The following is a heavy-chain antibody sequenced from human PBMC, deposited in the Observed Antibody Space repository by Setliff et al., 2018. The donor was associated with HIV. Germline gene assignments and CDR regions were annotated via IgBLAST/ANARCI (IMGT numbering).Heavy chain of an antibody. CDR3: ARQHQMVLGY. CDR2: INAGNGNA. D-gene: IGHD2-8*01. J-gene: IGHJ4*02. CDR1: GGTFSSFA. V-gene: IGHV1-3*01. Sequence: ASVKVSCKASGGTFSSFAMHWVRQAPGQRLEWMGWINAGNGNAKYSQKFQGRVTITRDTSASTAYMALSSLRSEDTAVYYCARQHQMVLGYWGQGTLVTVSS.